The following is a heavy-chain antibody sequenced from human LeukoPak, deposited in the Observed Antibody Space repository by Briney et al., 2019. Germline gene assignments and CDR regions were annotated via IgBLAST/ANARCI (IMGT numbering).Heavy chain of an antibody. D-gene: IGHD3-3*01. Sequence: PGGSLRLSCAASGFTFSSYAMSWVRQAPGKGLEWVSATSGSGGSTYYADSVKGRFTISRDNSKNTLYLQMNSLRAEDTAVYYCAKGVRFLEWLLYYFDYWGQGTLVTVSS. CDR1: GFTFSSYA. CDR2: TSGSGGST. V-gene: IGHV3-23*01. J-gene: IGHJ4*02. CDR3: AKGVRFLEWLLYYFDY.